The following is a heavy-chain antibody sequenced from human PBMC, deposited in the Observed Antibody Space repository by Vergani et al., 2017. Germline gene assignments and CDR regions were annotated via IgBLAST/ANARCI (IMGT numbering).Heavy chain of an antibody. CDR2: ISYDGSNK. CDR1: GFTSSYYG. D-gene: IGHD5-24*01. Sequence: QVHLVESGGGVVQPGRSLRLSCVVSGFTSSYYGMHWVRQAPGKGLEWVAVISYDGSNKYYADSVKGRFTISRDNSKNTLYLQMNSLRAEDTAVYYCARDPLRGAATILDYWGQGTLVTVSS. J-gene: IGHJ4*02. CDR3: ARDPLRGAATILDY. V-gene: IGHV3-30*03.